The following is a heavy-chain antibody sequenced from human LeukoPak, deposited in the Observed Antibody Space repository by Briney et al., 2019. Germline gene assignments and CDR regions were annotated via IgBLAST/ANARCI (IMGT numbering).Heavy chain of an antibody. CDR3: ARGPYGSGKSTTDY. J-gene: IGHJ4*02. CDR1: GFTVSSNY. CDR2: INSGGST. V-gene: IGHV3-66*01. Sequence: GGSLRLSCAASGFTVSSNYMSWVRQAPGKGLEWVSFINSGGSTSYTDSVKGRITISRDNSKNTLYLQMNSLRAEDTAVYYCARGPYGSGKSTTDYWGQGTLVTVSS. D-gene: IGHD3-10*01.